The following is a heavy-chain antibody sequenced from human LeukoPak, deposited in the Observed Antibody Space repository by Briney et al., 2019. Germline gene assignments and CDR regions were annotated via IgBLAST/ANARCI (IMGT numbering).Heavy chain of an antibody. CDR3: ARQGDYYDSSGYYFDY. CDR1: GHSFTSYW. V-gene: IGHV5-51*01. Sequence: GESLKISCKGSGHSFTSYWIGWVRQMPGKGLEWMGIIYPGDSDTRYSPSFQGQVTISADKSISTAYLQWSSLKASDTAMYYCARQGDYYDSSGYYFDYWGQGTLVTVSS. J-gene: IGHJ4*02. CDR2: IYPGDSDT. D-gene: IGHD3-22*01.